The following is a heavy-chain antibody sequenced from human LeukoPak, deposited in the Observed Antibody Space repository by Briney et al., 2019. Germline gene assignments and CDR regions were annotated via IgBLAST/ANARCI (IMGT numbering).Heavy chain of an antibody. V-gene: IGHV3-11*01. CDR1: GFTFSSYA. CDR2: ISSSGSTI. CDR3: ARVYYDFWSGYSWKEYYFDY. J-gene: IGHJ4*02. D-gene: IGHD3-3*01. Sequence: GGSLRLSCAASGFTFSSYAMSWIRQAPGKGLEWVSYISSSGSTIYYADSVKGRFTISRDNAKNSLYLQMNSLRAEDTAVYYCARVYYDFWSGYSWKEYYFDYWGQGTLVTVSS.